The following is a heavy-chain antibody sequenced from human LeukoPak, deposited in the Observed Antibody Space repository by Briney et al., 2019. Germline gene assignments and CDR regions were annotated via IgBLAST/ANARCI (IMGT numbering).Heavy chain of an antibody. D-gene: IGHD3-16*01. Sequence: GGSLRLSCAASGFTFTTYDMSWVRQAPGKGLEWVSNIRGSGVTTYYADSVKGRFTISRDNAENTVYLQMNSLRVEDTAVYFCAKESSTSGNSKFDYWGQAAMVTVSS. J-gene: IGHJ4*02. V-gene: IGHV3-23*01. CDR2: IRGSGVTT. CDR1: GFTFTTYD. CDR3: AKESSTSGNSKFDY.